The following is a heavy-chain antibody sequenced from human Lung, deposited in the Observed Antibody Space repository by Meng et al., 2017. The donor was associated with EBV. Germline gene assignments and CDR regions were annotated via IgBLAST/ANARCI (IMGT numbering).Heavy chain of an antibody. CDR1: GRSFSSYQ. CDR3: ARLSMAGHVFEF. CDR2: ITQSGST. D-gene: IGHD3-16*01. Sequence: QVKLKKWGAGLLKPSETLSLTCGVSGRSFSSYQWTWIRQPPGKGLEWLGEITQSGSTSYNASVRSRVTILRDVAKKQVSLKLRSVTAADTAVYYCARLSMAGHVFEFWGEGTLVTVSS. J-gene: IGHJ4*02. V-gene: IGHV4-34*02.